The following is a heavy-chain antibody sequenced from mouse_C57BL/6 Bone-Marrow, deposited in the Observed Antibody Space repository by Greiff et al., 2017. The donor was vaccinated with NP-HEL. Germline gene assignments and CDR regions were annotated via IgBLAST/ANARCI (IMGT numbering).Heavy chain of an antibody. Sequence: EVKLQESGAELVRPGASVKLSCTASGFNIKDDYMHWVKQRPEQGLEWIGWIDPENGDTEYASKFHGKATITADTSSNTAYLQLSSLTSEDTAVYYCTTPYYYGSRAWFAYWGQGTLVTVSA. J-gene: IGHJ3*01. CDR2: IDPENGDT. CDR1: GFNIKDDY. CDR3: TTPYYYGSRAWFAY. D-gene: IGHD1-1*01. V-gene: IGHV14-4*01.